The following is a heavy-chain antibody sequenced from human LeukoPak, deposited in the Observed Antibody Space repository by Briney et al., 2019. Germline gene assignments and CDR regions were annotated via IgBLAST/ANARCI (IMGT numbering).Heavy chain of an antibody. CDR2: ISNSGITV. D-gene: IGHD2-8*01. J-gene: IGHJ6*02. V-gene: IGHV3-11*01. CDR1: GFTFSDYY. Sequence: GGSLRLSCVASGFTFSDYYMTWLRQAPGKGLEWLSYISNSGITVFYADSGKGRFTVSRDNAKRSLYLQIESLRDDDTAVYHCALGTINKDFYFGMDVWGQGTTVTVSS. CDR3: ALGTINKDFYFGMDV.